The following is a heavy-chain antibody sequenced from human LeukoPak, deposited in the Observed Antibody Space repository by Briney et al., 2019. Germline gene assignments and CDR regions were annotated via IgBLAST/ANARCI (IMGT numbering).Heavy chain of an antibody. V-gene: IGHV3-23*01. CDR2: ISGSGGST. J-gene: IGHJ6*02. D-gene: IGHD6-19*01. CDR1: GFTFSSYA. Sequence: PGGSLRLSCAASGFTFSSYAMSWVRQAPGKGLEWVSAISGSGGSTYYADSVKGRFTISRDNSKNTLYLQMNSLRAEDTAVYYCAKDHGYSSGWYVPHTTYYYYYGMGVWGQGTTVTVSS. CDR3: AKDHGYSSGWYVPHTTYYYYYGMGV.